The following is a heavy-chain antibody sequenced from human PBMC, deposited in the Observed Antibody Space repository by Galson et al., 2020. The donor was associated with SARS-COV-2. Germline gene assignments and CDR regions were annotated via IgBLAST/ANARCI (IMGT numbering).Heavy chain of an antibody. J-gene: IGHJ5*02. V-gene: IGHV4-34*01. Sequence: SETLSLTCDIYDGSISGYYWSWIRQSPGKGLEWIAQINDSGNAYFSPSFKSRGTISLFRSETQFSMKLTSVNAADTAVYYCARHGKTLAVFGPWGQGNLVSVSS. CDR3: ARHGKTLAVFGP. CDR2: INDSGNA. D-gene: IGHD2-15*01. CDR1: DGSISGYY.